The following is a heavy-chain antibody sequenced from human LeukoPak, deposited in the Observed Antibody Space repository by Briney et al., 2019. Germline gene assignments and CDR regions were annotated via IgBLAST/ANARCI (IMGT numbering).Heavy chain of an antibody. CDR3: ARVRLWFGEFQP. V-gene: IGHV1-2*02. CDR1: GYTFTGYY. J-gene: IGHJ5*02. CDR2: INPNSGGT. Sequence: GASVKVSCKASGYTFTGYYMHWVRQAPGQGLEWMGWINPNSGGTNYAQKFQGRVTMTRDTSISTAYMELSRLRSDDTAVYYCARVRLWFGEFQPWGQETLVTVSS. D-gene: IGHD3-10*01.